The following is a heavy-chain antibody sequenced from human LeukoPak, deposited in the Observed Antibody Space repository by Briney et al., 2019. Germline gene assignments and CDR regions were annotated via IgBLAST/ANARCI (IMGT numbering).Heavy chain of an antibody. Sequence: PGGSLRLSCAASGFTFSSYAMSWVRQAPGKGLEWVSAISGSGGSTYYADSVKGRFTISRDNSKNTLYLQMNSLRAEDTAVYYCANFRRYCTNGVCYYYYMDVWGKGTTVTVSS. V-gene: IGHV3-23*01. CDR2: ISGSGGST. CDR1: GFTFSSYA. J-gene: IGHJ6*03. D-gene: IGHD2-8*01. CDR3: ANFRRYCTNGVCYYYYMDV.